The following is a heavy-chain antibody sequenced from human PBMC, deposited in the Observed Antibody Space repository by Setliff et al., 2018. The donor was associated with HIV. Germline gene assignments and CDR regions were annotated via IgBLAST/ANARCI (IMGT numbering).Heavy chain of an antibody. D-gene: IGHD2-15*01. CDR1: GYSISSGFY. CDR2: IYQSGNT. V-gene: IGHV4-38-2*01. Sequence: PSETLSLTCAVSGYSISSGFYWSWMRRPPGKGLEWIGSIYQSGNTNYNPSLESRLTISVDTAKNQFSLKLSSVTAADTAVYYCAAATTLLSPRAWGQGTLVTVSS. J-gene: IGHJ5*02. CDR3: AAATTLLSPRA.